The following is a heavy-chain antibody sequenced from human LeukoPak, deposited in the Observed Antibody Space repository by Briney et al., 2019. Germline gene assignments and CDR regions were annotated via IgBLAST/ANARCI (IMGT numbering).Heavy chain of an antibody. J-gene: IGHJ6*02. D-gene: IGHD5-24*01. CDR1: GFTFDDYA. CDR3: AKDNLVEMATIDYFYYDMHV. CDR2: ISGDGGYT. Sequence: GGSLRLSCAASGFTFDDYAMHWVRQVQGKGLEWVSLISGDGGYTYYADSVKGRFTISRDNSKNSLYLQMNSLRTEDTALYYCAKDNLVEMATIDYFYYDMHVWGQGTTVTVSS. V-gene: IGHV3-43*02.